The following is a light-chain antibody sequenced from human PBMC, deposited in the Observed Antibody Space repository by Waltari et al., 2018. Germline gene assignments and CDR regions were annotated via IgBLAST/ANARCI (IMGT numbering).Light chain of an antibody. CDR2: LGS. J-gene: IGKJ1*01. CDR3: MHGQQTPV. Sequence: SHNLLHTNGHNYLDWYLQRRGQAPELLIYLGSQRASGVPDRIAGSCSGTSFILKINRVEAEEVGVYYCMHGQQTPVFGQGTKVEIK. CDR1: HNLLHTNGHNY. V-gene: IGKV2-28*01.